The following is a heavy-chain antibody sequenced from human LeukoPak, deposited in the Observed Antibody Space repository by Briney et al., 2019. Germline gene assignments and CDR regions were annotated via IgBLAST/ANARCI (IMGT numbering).Heavy chain of an antibody. CDR1: GFTFSSYW. CDR2: LNSDGSST. J-gene: IGHJ4*02. CDR3: ARDPILTGYYSYFDY. Sequence: GGSLRLSCAASGFTFSSYWMHWVRQAPGKGLVWVSRLNSDGSSTSYADSVKGRFTISRDSAKNTLYLQMNSLRAEDTAVYYCARDPILTGYYSYFDYWGQGTLVTVSS. V-gene: IGHV3-74*01. D-gene: IGHD3-9*01.